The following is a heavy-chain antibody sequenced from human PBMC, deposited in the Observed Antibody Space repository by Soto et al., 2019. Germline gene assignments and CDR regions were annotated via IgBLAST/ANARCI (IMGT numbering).Heavy chain of an antibody. CDR3: AKELSGYGIYYSYGMDV. V-gene: IGHV3-23*01. CDR2: ISGSGGYT. Sequence: SLRLSCSASVITLSSYAMSLLRQAPGKGLEWVSAISGSGGYTYYAESVKGRFTISRDNSKNTLYLQMNSLRAEDTAVYYCAKELSGYGIYYSYGMDVWGQGATVNVSS. J-gene: IGHJ6*02. D-gene: IGHD5-12*01. CDR1: VITLSSYA.